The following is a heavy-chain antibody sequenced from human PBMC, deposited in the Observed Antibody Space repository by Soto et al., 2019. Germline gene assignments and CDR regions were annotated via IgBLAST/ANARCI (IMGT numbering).Heavy chain of an antibody. CDR2: ISGSGGST. CDR1: GFTFSSYA. CDR3: AKDRVPSWYFDL. Sequence: VQLLESGGGLVQPGGSLRLSCAASGFTFSSYAMSWVRQAPGKGLEWVSAISGSGGSTYYADSVKGRFTISRDNSKNTLYRQMNSLRAEDTAVYYCAKDRVPSWYFDLWGRGSLVTVSS. V-gene: IGHV3-23*01. J-gene: IGHJ2*01. D-gene: IGHD1-1*01.